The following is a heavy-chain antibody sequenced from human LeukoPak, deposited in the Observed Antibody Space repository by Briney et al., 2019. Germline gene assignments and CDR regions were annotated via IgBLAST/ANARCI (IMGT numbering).Heavy chain of an antibody. CDR2: INPYSGGT. CDR3: ARFDTFGGIIVNYFDY. V-gene: IGHV1-2*02. Sequence: ASVKVSCKASGYSFSDYYMHWVRQAPGQGLEWMGWINPYSGGTDYAQKFQGRVIMTRDTSINTVYMELGSLRSDDTAVYYCARFDTFGGIIVNYFDYWGQGTLVTVSS. J-gene: IGHJ4*02. D-gene: IGHD3-16*02. CDR1: GYSFSDYY.